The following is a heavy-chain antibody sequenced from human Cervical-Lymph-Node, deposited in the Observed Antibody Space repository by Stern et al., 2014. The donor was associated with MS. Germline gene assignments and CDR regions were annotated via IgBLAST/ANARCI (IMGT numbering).Heavy chain of an antibody. V-gene: IGHV3-30*03. Sequence: ESGGAVVQPGRSLRLSCAASGFTFSSYGMHWVRQAPGKGLEWVTVISYDGNHKYYAASVKGRFTISRDNSKNTLHLQMNSVTPDDTAIYYCARDYEDTSMLFDHWGQGTLVTVSS. CDR1: GFTFSSYG. CDR2: ISYDGNHK. J-gene: IGHJ4*02. CDR3: ARDYEDTSMLFDH. D-gene: IGHD2-8*01.